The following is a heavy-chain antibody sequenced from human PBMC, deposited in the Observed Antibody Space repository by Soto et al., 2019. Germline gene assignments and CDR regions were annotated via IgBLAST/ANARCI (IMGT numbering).Heavy chain of an antibody. V-gene: IGHV1-8*01. J-gene: IGHJ5*02. CDR1: GYTFTSYD. D-gene: IGHD3-16*01. CDR2: MNPNSGNT. Sequence: GASVKVSCKASGYTFTSYDINWVRQATGQGLEWMGWMNPNSGNTGYAQKFQGRVTMTRNTSISTAYMELSSLRSEDTAVYYCATTWGTAGEINWFDPWGQGTLVTVSS. CDR3: ATTWGTAGEINWFDP.